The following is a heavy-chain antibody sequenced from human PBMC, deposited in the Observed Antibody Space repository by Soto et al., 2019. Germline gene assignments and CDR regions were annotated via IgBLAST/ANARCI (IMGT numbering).Heavy chain of an antibody. CDR3: STDIELYGLDI. Sequence: EVQLVESGGGLVKAGESLRLSCAASGLSFTTAWMSWVRQAPGKGLEWVGRIKSETDGGTTDYAAPVKGRFTISRDDSRNTLYLQMNSLKTADTDEFYCSTDIELYGLDIWGQGTTVTVSS. CDR2: IKSETDGGTT. CDR1: GLSFTTAW. J-gene: IGHJ6*02. D-gene: IGHD1-26*01. V-gene: IGHV3-15*01.